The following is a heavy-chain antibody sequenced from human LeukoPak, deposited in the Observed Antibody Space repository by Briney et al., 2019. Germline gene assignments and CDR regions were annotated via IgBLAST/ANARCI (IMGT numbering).Heavy chain of an antibody. V-gene: IGHV3-64D*06. Sequence: GGPLRLSCSASGLTFSRNSMHWVRQAPGKGLEYVAGTTDTGGTTYYASSVKGRFTISRDNSKNPLYLQVSSLRAEDTAVYYCVKDLSGTYSFDYWGQGTLVTASS. CDR3: VKDLSGTYSFDY. CDR2: TTDTGGTT. D-gene: IGHD3-10*01. J-gene: IGHJ4*02. CDR1: GLTFSRNS.